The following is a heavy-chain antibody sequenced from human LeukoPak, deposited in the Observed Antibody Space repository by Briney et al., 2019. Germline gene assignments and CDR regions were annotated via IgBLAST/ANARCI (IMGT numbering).Heavy chain of an antibody. CDR1: GFTFSSYA. V-gene: IGHV3-48*03. D-gene: IGHD5-24*01. CDR2: ITSSGSTM. Sequence: GGSLRLSCAASGFTFSSYAVSWVRQAPGKGLEWVSYITSSGSTMYYADSVRGRFTISRDNAKNSLYLQMNSLRAEDTAVYYCARDPVGGDIDYWGQGTLVTVSS. CDR3: ARDPVGGDIDY. J-gene: IGHJ4*02.